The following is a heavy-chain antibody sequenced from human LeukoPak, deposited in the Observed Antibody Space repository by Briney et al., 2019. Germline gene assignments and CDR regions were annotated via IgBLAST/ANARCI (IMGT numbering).Heavy chain of an antibody. V-gene: IGHV4-4*07. CDR2: IYTSGST. J-gene: IGHJ1*01. Sequence: SETLSLTCTVSGGSISSYYWSWIRQPAGKGLEWIGRIYTSGSTNYNPSLKSRVTMSVDTSKNQFSLKLSSVTAADTAVYYCASSVLGGYCSSTSCPIGYFQHWGQGTLVTVSS. CDR1: GGSISSYY. D-gene: IGHD2-2*01. CDR3: ASSVLGGYCSSTSCPIGYFQH.